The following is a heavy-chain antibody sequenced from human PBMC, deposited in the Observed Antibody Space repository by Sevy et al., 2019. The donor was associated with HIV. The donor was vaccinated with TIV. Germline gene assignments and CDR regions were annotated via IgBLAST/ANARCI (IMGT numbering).Heavy chain of an antibody. J-gene: IGHJ1*01. D-gene: IGHD2-15*01. CDR3: ASSAVVWEYFQH. Sequence: GESLKISCKASGYTFTSYGISWVRQAPGQGLEWMGWISAYNGNTNYAQKLQGRVTMTTDTSTSTAYMELRSLRSDDTAVYYCASSAVVWEYFQHWGQCTLVTVSS. CDR1: GYTFTSYG. CDR2: ISAYNGNT. V-gene: IGHV1-18*01.